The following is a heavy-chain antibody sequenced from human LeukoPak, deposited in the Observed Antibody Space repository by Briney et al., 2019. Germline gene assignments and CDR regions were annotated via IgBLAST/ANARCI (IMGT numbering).Heavy chain of an antibody. V-gene: IGHV4-61*02. D-gene: IGHD1-1*01. CDR3: ARLVQFYYFDY. CDR2: IYTSGST. CDR1: GRSMSSGSYY. Sequence: SQTLSLTCTVSGRSMSSGSYYWSWIRQPAGKGLERIVRIYTSGSTNYNPSLKSRVTISVDTSKNQFSLKLSSVTAADTAVYYCARLVQFYYFDYWGQGTLVTVSS. J-gene: IGHJ4*02.